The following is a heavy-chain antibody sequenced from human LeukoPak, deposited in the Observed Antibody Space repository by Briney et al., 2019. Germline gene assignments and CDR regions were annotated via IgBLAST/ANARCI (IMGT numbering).Heavy chain of an antibody. Sequence: GGSLRLSCAVSGFSFSTYAMRWVRQAPGKGREVGSSVGAGGGSTYYADSVKGRFAISRDNSASTLYLQMNSLRADDTAIYFCAIDPYSSGWMGGDYFDYWGQGTLVTVSS. J-gene: IGHJ4*02. CDR3: AIDPYSSGWMGGDYFDY. CDR2: VGAGGGST. CDR1: GFSFSTYA. V-gene: IGHV3-23*01. D-gene: IGHD6-19*01.